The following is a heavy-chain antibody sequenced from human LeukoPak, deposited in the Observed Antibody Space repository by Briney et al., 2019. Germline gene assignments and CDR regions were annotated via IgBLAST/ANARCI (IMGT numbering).Heavy chain of an antibody. CDR2: IYYSGST. CDR1: GGSISSGDYY. Sequence: SETLSLTCTVSGGSISSGDYYWSWIRQPPGKGLEWIGYIYYSGSTYYNPSLKSRVTISVDTSKNQFSLKLSSVTAADTAVYYCARERGPYGDYVGFDYWDQGTLVTVSS. D-gene: IGHD4-17*01. J-gene: IGHJ4*02. V-gene: IGHV4-30-4*01. CDR3: ARERGPYGDYVGFDY.